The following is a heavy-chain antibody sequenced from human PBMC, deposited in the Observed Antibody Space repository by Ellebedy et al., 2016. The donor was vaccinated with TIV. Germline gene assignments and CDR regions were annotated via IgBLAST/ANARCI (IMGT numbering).Heavy chain of an antibody. Sequence: GESLKISXAASGFTFSSYGMHWVRQAPGKGLEWVAVISYDGSNKYYADSVKGRFTISRDNSKNTLYLQMNSLRAEDTAVYYCAKDKVTEYYFDYWGQGTLVTVSS. J-gene: IGHJ4*02. CDR1: GFTFSSYG. D-gene: IGHD2-21*02. V-gene: IGHV3-30*18. CDR3: AKDKVTEYYFDY. CDR2: ISYDGSNK.